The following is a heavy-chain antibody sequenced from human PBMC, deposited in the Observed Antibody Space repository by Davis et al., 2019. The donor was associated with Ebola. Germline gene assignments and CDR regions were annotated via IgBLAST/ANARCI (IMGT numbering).Heavy chain of an antibody. J-gene: IGHJ4*02. D-gene: IGHD3-10*01. CDR2: ISSSSSTI. CDR1: GFIFNTYS. V-gene: IGHV3-48*02. CDR3: ATSITLLGR. Sequence: GESLKISCAASGFIFNTYSMNWVRQAPGKGLEWVSHISSSSSTIYYADSVKGRFTISRDNAKNSLYLQMNSLRDEDTAVYYCATSITLLGRWGQGTLVTVSS.